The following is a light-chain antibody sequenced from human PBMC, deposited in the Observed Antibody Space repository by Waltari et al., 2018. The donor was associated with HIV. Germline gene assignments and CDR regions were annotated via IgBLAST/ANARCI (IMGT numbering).Light chain of an antibody. V-gene: IGLV1-40*01. CDR2: LNT. CDR1: ASNLGAGYN. J-gene: IGLJ3*02. Sequence: QSVLTQPPSVSGAPGQRVTISCTGSASNLGAGYNVHWYQQFPGTAPKLLIYLNTNRPSGVPDRFSGSMSDTSASLAIAGLQAEDEADYYCQSYDSSLTTWVFGGGTRLTVL. CDR3: QSYDSSLTTWV.